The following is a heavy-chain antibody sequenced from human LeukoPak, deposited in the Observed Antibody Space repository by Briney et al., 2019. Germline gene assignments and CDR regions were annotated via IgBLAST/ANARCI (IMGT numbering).Heavy chain of an antibody. V-gene: IGHV4-39*07. Sequence: PSETLSLTCTVSGDSISTSNSYWSWIRQPPGKGLEWIGEINHSGSTNYNPSLKSRVTISVDTSKNQFSLKLSSVTAADTAVYYCARFTIFGGITHWGQGTLVTVSS. D-gene: IGHD3-3*01. J-gene: IGHJ4*02. CDR1: GDSISTSNSY. CDR2: INHSGST. CDR3: ARFTIFGGITH.